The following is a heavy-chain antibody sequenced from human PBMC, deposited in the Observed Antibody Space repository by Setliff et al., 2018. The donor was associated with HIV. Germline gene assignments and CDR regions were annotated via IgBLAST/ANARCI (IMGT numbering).Heavy chain of an antibody. J-gene: IGHJ5*02. CDR2: ILASDER. V-gene: IGHV2-26*04. CDR1: GFSLADVRLS. Sequence: SGPTLVNPTETLTLTCTVSGFSLADVRLSVSWIRQPPGKTLEWLGHILASDERSYRTTLKNRLTISKDTSKSQVVLTLSKMDPVDTATYYCALISYDVLTGYPWAFDAWGPGALVTVSS. CDR3: ALISYDVLTGYPWAFDA. D-gene: IGHD3-9*01.